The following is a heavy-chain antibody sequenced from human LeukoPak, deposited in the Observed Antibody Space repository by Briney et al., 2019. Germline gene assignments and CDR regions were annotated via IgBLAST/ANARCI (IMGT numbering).Heavy chain of an antibody. J-gene: IGHJ5*02. CDR3: ARGGLWFGEPTRGRPFDP. D-gene: IGHD3-10*01. CDR2: IYYSGST. V-gene: IGHV4-61*08. Sequence: ASQTLSLTCTVSGDSISSGGYSWNWIRQPPGKGLEWIGYIYYSGSTNYNPSLKSRVTISVDTSKNQFSLKLSSVTAADTAVYYCARGGLWFGEPTRGRPFDPWGQGTLVTVSS. CDR1: GDSISSGGYS.